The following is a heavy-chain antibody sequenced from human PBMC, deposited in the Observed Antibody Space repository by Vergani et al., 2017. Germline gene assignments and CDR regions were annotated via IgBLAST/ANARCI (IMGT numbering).Heavy chain of an antibody. J-gene: IGHJ3*02. Sequence: EVQLVQSGAEVKTPGESLTISCKGSGYSFTSYWIGWVRQMPGKGLEWMGIIYPGDSDTRYSPSFQGQVTISADKSISTAYLQWSSLKASDTAMYYCARLGVGATTRGDAFDIWGQGTMVTVSS. CDR1: GYSFTSYW. CDR3: ARLGVGATTRGDAFDI. CDR2: IYPGDSDT. V-gene: IGHV5-51*01. D-gene: IGHD1-26*01.